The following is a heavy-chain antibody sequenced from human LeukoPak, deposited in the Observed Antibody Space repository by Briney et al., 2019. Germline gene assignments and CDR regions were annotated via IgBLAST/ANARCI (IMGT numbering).Heavy chain of an antibody. CDR1: GGSISGSSYY. Sequence: SETLSLTCTVSGGSISGSSYYWGWIRQPPGKGLEWIGEINHSGSTNYNPSLKSRVTISVDTSKNQFSLKLSPVTAADTAVYYCARGGSFDPWGQGTLVTVSS. J-gene: IGHJ5*02. CDR2: INHSGST. V-gene: IGHV4-39*07. CDR3: ARGGSFDP.